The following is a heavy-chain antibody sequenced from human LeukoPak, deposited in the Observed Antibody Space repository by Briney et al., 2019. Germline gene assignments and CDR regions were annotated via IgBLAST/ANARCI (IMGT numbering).Heavy chain of an antibody. J-gene: IGHJ3*02. Sequence: GGSLRLSCAGSGFTFSSYGMSWVRQAPGKGLEWVSCIRGSGTSTYYADSVKGRFTISRDNSKNTLYLQMNSLRAEDTAVYYCAKGRWELLGDAFDIWGQGTMVTVSS. D-gene: IGHD1-26*01. CDR1: GFTFSSYG. CDR3: AKGRWELLGDAFDI. V-gene: IGHV3-23*01. CDR2: IRGSGTST.